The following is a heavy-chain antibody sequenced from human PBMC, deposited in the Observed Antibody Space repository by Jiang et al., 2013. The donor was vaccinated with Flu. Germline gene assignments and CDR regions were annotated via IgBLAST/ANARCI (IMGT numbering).Heavy chain of an antibody. CDR2: IIPIFGTA. Sequence: GQGLEWMGGIIPIFGTANYAQKFQGRVTITADESTSTAYMELSSLRSEDTAVYYCARDSSSGDTTYGMDVWGQGTTVTVSS. J-gene: IGHJ6*02. CDR3: ARDSSSGDTTYGMDV. D-gene: IGHD6-13*01. V-gene: IGHV1-69*01.